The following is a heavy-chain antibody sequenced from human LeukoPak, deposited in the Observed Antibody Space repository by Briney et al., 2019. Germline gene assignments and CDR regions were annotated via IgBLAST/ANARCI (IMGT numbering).Heavy chain of an antibody. V-gene: IGHV4-34*01. D-gene: IGHD6-25*01. Sequence: SETLSLTCAVYGGSFSGYYWSWIRQPPGKGLEWIGEINHSGGTNYNPSLKSRVTISVDTSKNQFSLKLSSVTAADTAVYYCARSKDRRAAALDYWGQGTLVTVSS. CDR3: ARSKDRRAAALDY. J-gene: IGHJ4*02. CDR2: INHSGGT. CDR1: GGSFSGYY.